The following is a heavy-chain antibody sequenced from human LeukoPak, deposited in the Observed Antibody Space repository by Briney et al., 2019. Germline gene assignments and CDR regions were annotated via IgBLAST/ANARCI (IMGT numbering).Heavy chain of an antibody. J-gene: IGHJ4*02. CDR1: GFMFEDYA. D-gene: IGHD3-10*01. CDR2: ISWNSGSI. Sequence: GRSLRLSCAASGFMFEDYAMHWVRQAPGKGLEWVSGISWNSGSIGYADSVKGRFTISRDNAKNSLYLQMNSLRAEDTALYYCAKSRLRVRGVITHFDYWGQGTLVTVSS. V-gene: IGHV3-9*01. CDR3: AKSRLRVRGVITHFDY.